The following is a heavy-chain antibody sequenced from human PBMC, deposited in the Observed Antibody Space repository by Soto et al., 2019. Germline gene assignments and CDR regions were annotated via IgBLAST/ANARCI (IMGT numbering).Heavy chain of an antibody. D-gene: IGHD5-12*01. V-gene: IGHV3-66*01. CDR3: ARGNSGYEAEGYFDY. J-gene: IGHJ4*02. CDR2: IYSGGST. Sequence: GGSLRLSCAASGFTVSSNYMSWVRQAPGKGLEWVSVIYSGGSTYYADSVKGRFTISRDNSKNTLYLQMNSLRAEDTAVYYCARGNSGYEAEGYFDYWGQGTLVTVSS. CDR1: GFTVSSNY.